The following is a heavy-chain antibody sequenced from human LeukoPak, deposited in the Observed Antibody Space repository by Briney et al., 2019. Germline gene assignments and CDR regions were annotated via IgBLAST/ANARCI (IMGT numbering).Heavy chain of an antibody. V-gene: IGHV1-18*01. J-gene: IGHJ3*02. CDR3: ARDTGDSSGYGPDAFDI. CDR1: GYTFTSYG. CDR2: ISAYNGNT. D-gene: IGHD3-22*01. Sequence: ASVKVSCKASGYTFTSYGISWVRQAPGQGLEWMGWISAYNGNTNYAQKLQGRVTMTTDTSTSTAYMELRSLRSDATAVYYCARDTGDSSGYGPDAFDIWGQGTMVSVSS.